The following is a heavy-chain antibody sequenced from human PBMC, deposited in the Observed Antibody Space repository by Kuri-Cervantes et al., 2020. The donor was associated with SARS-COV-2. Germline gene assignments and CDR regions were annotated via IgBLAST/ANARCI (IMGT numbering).Heavy chain of an antibody. CDR2: INPNSGGT. V-gene: IGHV1-2*02. D-gene: IGHD3-10*01. J-gene: IGHJ4*02. CDR1: GYTFTGYY. Sequence: ASVKVSCKASGYTFTGYYMHWVRQAPGQGLEWMGWINPNSGGTNYAQKFQGRVTMTRDTSISTDYMELSRRRSDDTAVYYCARDLRAFHPPREAGAYYFDYWGQGTLVTVSS. CDR3: ARDLRAFHPPREAGAYYFDY.